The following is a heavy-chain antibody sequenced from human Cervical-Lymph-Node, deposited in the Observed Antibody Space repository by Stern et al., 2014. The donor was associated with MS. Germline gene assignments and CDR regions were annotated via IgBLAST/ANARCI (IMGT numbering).Heavy chain of an antibody. V-gene: IGHV3-30*18. D-gene: IGHD6-19*01. J-gene: IGHJ4*02. Sequence: VHLVESGGGVVQPGGSLRLSCAGSGFSFSTYGMHWVRQAPGKGLEWVALISYDGSKKYYADSVKGRFTISRDNSKNTMYVQMNSLRLEDTAVYYCAKDRGSGWSLDYWGQGTLVAVSS. CDR2: ISYDGSKK. CDR3: AKDRGSGWSLDY. CDR1: GFSFSTYG.